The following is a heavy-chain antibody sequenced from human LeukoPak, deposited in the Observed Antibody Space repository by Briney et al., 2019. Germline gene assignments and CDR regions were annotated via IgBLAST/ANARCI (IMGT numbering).Heavy chain of an antibody. Sequence: ASVKVSCTTSVDTFITYSISWLRQAPGQGLEWMGGIIPIFRSADYAQKFQGRVTITADESTSTAYMELSSLTSDDTAVYYCARDRAAVGTSRWFDPWGQGTLVIVSS. CDR1: VDTFITYS. CDR2: IIPIFRSA. D-gene: IGHD6-13*01. J-gene: IGHJ5*02. V-gene: IGHV1-69*01. CDR3: ARDRAAVGTSRWFDP.